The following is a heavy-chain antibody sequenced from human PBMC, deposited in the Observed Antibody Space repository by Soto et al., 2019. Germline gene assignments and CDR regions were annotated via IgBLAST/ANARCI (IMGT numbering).Heavy chain of an antibody. D-gene: IGHD2-8*02. CDR1: GFTVRSNY. CDR2: IYRAGKI. Sequence: PGGSLRLSCAASGFTVRSNYMTWVRRAPGKGLEWVSVIYRAGKIYYADSVKGRFTTSSDNSQNTWFLQMNSLRAEDTAVYYCGRDTGLIWVNLGMVVWCPGTSLTV. J-gene: IGHJ6*02. V-gene: IGHV3-53*01. CDR3: GRDTGLIWVNLGMVV.